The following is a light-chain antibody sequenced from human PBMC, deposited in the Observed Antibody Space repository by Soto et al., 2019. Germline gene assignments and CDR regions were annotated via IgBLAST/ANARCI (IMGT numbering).Light chain of an antibody. CDR1: QSISSW. Sequence: DIQMTQSPSTLSASEGDRVTITCRASQSISSWFAWYQQKPGKAPKLLIYDASSLESGVPSRFSGSGSGTEFTLTISSLQPDDFATYYCQQYNSYSGTFGQGTKVDIK. CDR2: DAS. J-gene: IGKJ1*01. CDR3: QQYNSYSGT. V-gene: IGKV1-5*01.